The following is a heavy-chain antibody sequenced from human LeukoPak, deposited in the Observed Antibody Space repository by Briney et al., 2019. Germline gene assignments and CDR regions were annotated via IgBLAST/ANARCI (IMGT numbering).Heavy chain of an antibody. CDR1: GGTFSSYA. D-gene: IGHD3-10*01. J-gene: IGHJ5*02. V-gene: IGHV1-69*06. Sequence: SVKVSCKASGGTFSSYAISWVRQAPGQGLEWMGGIIPIFGTANYAQKFQGRVTITADKSTSTAYMELSSLRSEDTAVCYCARSREQEWILWFGREDWFDPWGQGTLVTVSS. CDR3: ARSREQEWILWFGREDWFDP. CDR2: IIPIFGTA.